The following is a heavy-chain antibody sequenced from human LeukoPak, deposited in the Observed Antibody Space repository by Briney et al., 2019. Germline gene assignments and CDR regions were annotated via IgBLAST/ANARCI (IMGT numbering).Heavy chain of an antibody. CDR2: IYPGDSDT. Sequence: GESLKISCKGSGYSFTNYWIGWVRQMPGKGLEWMGIIYPGDSDTRYSPSFQGQVTISADKSITTAYLQWSSLKASDTAMYYCARLGRLRNGWFDPWGQGTLVTVSS. D-gene: IGHD4-17*01. V-gene: IGHV5-51*01. J-gene: IGHJ5*02. CDR1: GYSFTNYW. CDR3: ARLGRLRNGWFDP.